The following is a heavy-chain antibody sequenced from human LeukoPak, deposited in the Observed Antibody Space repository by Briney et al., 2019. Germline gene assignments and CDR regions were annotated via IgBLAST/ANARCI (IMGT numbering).Heavy chain of an antibody. CDR3: ARQAVGSNWFDP. D-gene: IGHD2-2*03. CDR2: IYTSGST. Sequence: SETLSLTCTVSGGSISSGSYYWSWIRQPAGKGLEWIGRIYTSGSTNYNSSLKSRVTISVDTSKNQFSLKLRSVTAADTAVYYCARQAVGSNWFDPWGQGTLVTVSS. V-gene: IGHV4-61*02. J-gene: IGHJ5*02. CDR1: GGSISSGSYY.